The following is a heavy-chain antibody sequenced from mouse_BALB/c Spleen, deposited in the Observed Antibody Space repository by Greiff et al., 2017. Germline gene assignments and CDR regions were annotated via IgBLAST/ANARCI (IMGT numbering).Heavy chain of an antibody. CDR3: TRANFYAMDY. CDR2: INPSNGGT. D-gene: IGHD4-1*02. J-gene: IGHJ4*01. Sequence: QVQLKQSGAELVKPGASVKLSCKASGYTFTSYYMYWVKQRPGQGLEWIGEINPSNGGTNFNEKFKSKATLTVDKSSSTAYMQLSSLTSEDSAVYYCTRANFYAMDYWGQGTSVTVSS. V-gene: IGHV1S81*02. CDR1: GYTFTSYY.